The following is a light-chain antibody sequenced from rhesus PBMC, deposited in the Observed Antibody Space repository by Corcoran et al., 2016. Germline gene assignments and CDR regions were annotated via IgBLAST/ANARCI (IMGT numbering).Light chain of an antibody. Sequence: EIVMTQSPATLSLSPGERATLSCRASQSVSSSLAWYQQKPGQAPRLLIYGASSRATGIPHRFIGSGSGTDFTLTISSLEPEDVAVYYCLQHSNWPHATFGGGTKVELK. CDR1: QSVSSS. J-gene: IGKJ4*01. CDR3: LQHSNWPHAT. CDR2: GAS. V-gene: IGKV3-24*01.